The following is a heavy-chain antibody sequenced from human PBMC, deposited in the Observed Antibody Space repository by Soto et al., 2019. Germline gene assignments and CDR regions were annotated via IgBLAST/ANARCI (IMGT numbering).Heavy chain of an antibody. J-gene: IGHJ4*02. CDR3: VRHPQHTNFEY. Sequence: SETLSLTCTVSGGSITSGNYYWAWVRQPPNKGLEFIGNIYYTGSTYYNPSLTSRATISRDTSKNQFSLKLNSVTAADTAVYYCVRHPQHTNFEYWGQGTLVTVSS. D-gene: IGHD2-2*01. CDR2: IYYTGST. V-gene: IGHV4-39*01. CDR1: GGSITSGNYY.